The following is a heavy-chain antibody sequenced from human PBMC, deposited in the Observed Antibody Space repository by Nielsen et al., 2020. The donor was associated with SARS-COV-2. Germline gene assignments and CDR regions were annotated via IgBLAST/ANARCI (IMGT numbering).Heavy chain of an antibody. V-gene: IGHV3-43D*03. CDR2: ISWDGGSI. CDR3: AKLGIQLPFDY. D-gene: IGHD5-18*01. J-gene: IGHJ4*02. Sequence: GESLKISCAASGFTFDDYAMHWVRQAPGKGLEWVSLISWDGGSIYYADSVKGRFTISRDNSKNTLYLQMNSLRAEDTAVYYCAKLGIQLPFDYWGQGTLVTVSS. CDR1: GFTFDDYA.